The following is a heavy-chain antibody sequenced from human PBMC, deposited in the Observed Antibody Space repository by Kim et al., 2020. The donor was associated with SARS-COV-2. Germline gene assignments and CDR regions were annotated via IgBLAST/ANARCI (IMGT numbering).Heavy chain of an antibody. J-gene: IGHJ6*02. Sequence: ASVKVSCKASGYTFTSYAMHWVRQAPGQRLEWMGWINAGNGNTKYSQKFQGRVTITRDTSASTAYMELSSLRSEDTAVYYCARDYGDSLVPNGMDVWGQGTTVTVSS. V-gene: IGHV1-3*01. D-gene: IGHD4-17*01. CDR1: GYTFTSYA. CDR2: INAGNGNT. CDR3: ARDYGDSLVPNGMDV.